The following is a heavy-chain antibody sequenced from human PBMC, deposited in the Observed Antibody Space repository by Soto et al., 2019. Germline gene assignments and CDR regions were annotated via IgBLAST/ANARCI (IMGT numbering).Heavy chain of an antibody. CDR2: INVDNLST. V-gene: IGHV1-3*01. CDR1: GYTFTSYA. D-gene: IGHD3-22*01. J-gene: IGHJ4*02. CDR3: ASYYDSSGSNFDY. Sequence: ASVKVSCKASGYTFTSYAIHWVRQAPGQRLEWMGWINVDNLSTKYSQRFQGIVTITTDESTSTAYMELSSLRSEDTAVYYCASYYDSSGSNFDYWGQGTLVTVSS.